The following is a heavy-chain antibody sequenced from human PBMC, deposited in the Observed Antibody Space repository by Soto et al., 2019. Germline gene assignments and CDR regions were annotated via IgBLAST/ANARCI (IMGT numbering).Heavy chain of an antibody. CDR1: GFTFSTYG. V-gene: IGHV3-30*03. CDR2: ISFDGNNK. Sequence: QVQLEESGGGVVQPGRSLRLSCAASGFTFSTYGMHWVRQAPGKGLEWVAVISFDGNNKYYADSVKGRFTISRDNSKDTLFLQMSSLRAEDTAVYYCARDYYYNSRRPFTPVSAQYYYYYGMDVWGQGTTVTVSS. J-gene: IGHJ6*02. CDR3: ARDYYYNSRRPFTPVSAQYYYYYGMDV. D-gene: IGHD3-22*01.